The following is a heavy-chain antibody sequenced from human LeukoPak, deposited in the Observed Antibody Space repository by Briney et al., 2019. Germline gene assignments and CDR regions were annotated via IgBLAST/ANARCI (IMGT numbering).Heavy chain of an antibody. V-gene: IGHV3-49*03. D-gene: IGHD4-17*01. Sequence: GGSLRLSCTASGFTFGDYAMSWIRQAPGKGLEWVGFIRSKAYGETADYAASVKGRFTISRDDSKAIAYLQMNSLKTEDTAVYHCTSPTTVTTYYYYGMDVWGQGTTVTVSS. CDR3: TSPTTVTTYYYYGMDV. J-gene: IGHJ6*02. CDR2: IRSKAYGETA. CDR1: GFTFGDYA.